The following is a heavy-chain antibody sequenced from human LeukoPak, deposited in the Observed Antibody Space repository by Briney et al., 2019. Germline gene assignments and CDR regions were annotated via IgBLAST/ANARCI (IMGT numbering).Heavy chain of an antibody. D-gene: IGHD5-18*01. V-gene: IGHV3-23*01. J-gene: IGHJ3*02. CDR3: AREDTAMVAFDI. CDR1: GFSFSSYA. CDR2: ISGSGGNT. Sequence: GGSLRLSCAASGFSFSSYAMSWVRQAPGKGPEWVSAISGSGGNTYYADSVKGRFTISRDNSKNTLYLQMDSLGAEDTAVYYCAREDTAMVAFDIWGQGTMVAVSS.